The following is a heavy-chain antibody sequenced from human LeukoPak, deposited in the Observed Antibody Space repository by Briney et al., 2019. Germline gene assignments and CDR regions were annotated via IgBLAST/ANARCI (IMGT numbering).Heavy chain of an antibody. J-gene: IGHJ4*02. CDR2: INHSGST. CDR1: GGSFSGYY. D-gene: IGHD1-26*01. Sequence: SETLSLTCAVYGGSFSGYYWSWIRQPPGKGLEWIGEINHSGSTNYNPSLKSRVTISVDTSKNQFSLKLSSVTAADTAVYYCARDPGIVWYFDYWGQGTLVTVSS. CDR3: ARDPGIVWYFDY. V-gene: IGHV4-34*01.